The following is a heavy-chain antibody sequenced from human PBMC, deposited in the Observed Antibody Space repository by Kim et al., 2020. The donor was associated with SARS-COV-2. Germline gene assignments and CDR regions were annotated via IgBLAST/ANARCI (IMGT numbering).Heavy chain of an antibody. Sequence: GGSLRLSCAASGFTFRDYAMTWVRQAPGKGLEWVSGISDGGGSTYYADSVKGRFTISRDNSKNTLYLQMQSLRPEDTAVYYCAKKGVVGSASYFDSWGQGSLVTVSS. CDR1: GFTFRDYA. CDR3: AKKGVVGSASYFDS. J-gene: IGHJ4*02. D-gene: IGHD1-26*01. V-gene: IGHV3-23*01. CDR2: ISDGGGST.